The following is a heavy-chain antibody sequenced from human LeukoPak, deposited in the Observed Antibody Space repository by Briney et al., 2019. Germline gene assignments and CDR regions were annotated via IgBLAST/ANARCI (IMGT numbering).Heavy chain of an antibody. CDR2: INPNSGGT. Sequence: ASVKLSCKASGYTFTGYYMHWVRQAPGQRLKWMGWINPNSGGTNYAQKFQGRVTMTRDTSISTAYMELSRLRSDDTAVDYCARGVTPITATLNYWGQGTLVTVSS. J-gene: IGHJ4*02. D-gene: IGHD2-15*01. CDR1: GYTFTGYY. CDR3: ARGVTPITATLNY. V-gene: IGHV1-2*02.